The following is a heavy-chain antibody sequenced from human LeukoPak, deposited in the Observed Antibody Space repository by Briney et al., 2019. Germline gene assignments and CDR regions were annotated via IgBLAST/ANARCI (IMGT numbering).Heavy chain of an antibody. CDR1: EFTFNAYA. CDR2: ISSSGDAT. CDR3: AKDPRAMGRYFFDD. V-gene: IGHV3-23*01. D-gene: IGHD3-16*01. J-gene: IGHJ4*01. Sequence: GGSLRLSCVGSEFTFNAYAMSWVRQRPGEGPEWVAMISSSGDATDYAESVKDRLSISRDNAKKTLYLQITRPRADDTAIYYCAKDPRAMGRYFFDDWGQGSLVTDSS.